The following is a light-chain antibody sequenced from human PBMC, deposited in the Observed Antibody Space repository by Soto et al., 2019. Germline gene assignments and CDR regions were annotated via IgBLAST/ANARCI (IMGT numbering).Light chain of an antibody. CDR2: EDN. CDR3: CSYAGNRYV. Sequence: QSALTQPASVSGSPGQSITISCTGTASNVGTYKLVSWYQQHPGKAPELMIYEDNKRPAGISSRFSGSKSGNTASLAISGLQAEDEAEYYCCSYAGNRYVFGTGTKVTVL. CDR1: ASNVGTYKL. J-gene: IGLJ1*01. V-gene: IGLV2-23*01.